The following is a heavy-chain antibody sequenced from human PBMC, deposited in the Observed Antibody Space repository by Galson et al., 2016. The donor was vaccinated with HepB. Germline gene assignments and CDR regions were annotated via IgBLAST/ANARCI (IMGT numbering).Heavy chain of an antibody. J-gene: IGHJ4*02. V-gene: IGHV3-23*01. CDR1: GFTFSSYV. D-gene: IGHD6-6*01. CDR2: ISGGGTYS. Sequence: SLRLSCAASGFTFSSYVMSWVRQAPGKGLEWVSVISGGGTYSYSADSVKGRFTISRDNSKNTVHLQIDSLRVEDTARYYCVKGGRSVTARRGLDSWGQGIRVTVSS. CDR3: VKGGRSVTARRGLDS.